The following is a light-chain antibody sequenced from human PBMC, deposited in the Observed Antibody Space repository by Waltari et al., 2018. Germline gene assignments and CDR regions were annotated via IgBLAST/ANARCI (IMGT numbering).Light chain of an antibody. CDR3: QQYKDWSPFT. J-gene: IGKJ3*01. Sequence: EVVMTQSPATLSVSPGERATLYCRASQSVSSKLAWYQQKPGQPPRLLMYDASTRATDIPARFSGSGSGTEFTLTISSLQSEDFAVYHCQQYKDWSPFTFGPGTKVEIK. CDR2: DAS. V-gene: IGKV3-15*01. CDR1: QSVSSK.